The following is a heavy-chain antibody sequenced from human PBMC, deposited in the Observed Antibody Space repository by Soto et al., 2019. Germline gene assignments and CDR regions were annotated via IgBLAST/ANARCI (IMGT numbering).Heavy chain of an antibody. J-gene: IGHJ4*02. CDR3: AKGDLLLWFGALSQLSLFDY. D-gene: IGHD3-10*01. Sequence: PGGSLRLSCAASGFTFSSYGMHWVRQAPGKGLEWVAVISYDGSNKYYADSVKGRFTISRDNSKNTLYLQMNSLRAEDTAVYYCAKGDLLLWFGALSQLSLFDYWGQGTLVTVSS. CDR2: ISYDGSNK. CDR1: GFTFSSYG. V-gene: IGHV3-30*18.